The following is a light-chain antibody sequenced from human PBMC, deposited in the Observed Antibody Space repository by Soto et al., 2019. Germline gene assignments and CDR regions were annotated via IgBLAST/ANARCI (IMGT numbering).Light chain of an antibody. Sequence: DIQMTQSPSSLSASVGDRITITCRASQDIRNDLGWYQQKPGKAPKRLIYAASSLQSGGPSTFSGSGSGTDFTLTFGSLQPEDFATYYCLQHTSFPLTFGGGTKVEIK. J-gene: IGKJ4*01. CDR1: QDIRND. V-gene: IGKV1-17*01. CDR3: LQHTSFPLT. CDR2: AAS.